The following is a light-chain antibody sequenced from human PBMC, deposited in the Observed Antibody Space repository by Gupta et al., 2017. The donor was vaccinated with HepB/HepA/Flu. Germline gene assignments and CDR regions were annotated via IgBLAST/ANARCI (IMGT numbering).Light chain of an antibody. V-gene: IGKV3-20*01. J-gene: IGKJ1*01. CDR3: QQDGSSPQT. Sequence: EIVLTQSPGTLSLSPGERATLSCRASQSVIISYLAWYQQKPGQAPRLLIYGASSRATGIPDRFSGSGSGTDFTLTISRLEPEDFAVYYCQQDGSSPQTFGQGTKVEIK. CDR2: GAS. CDR1: QSVIISY.